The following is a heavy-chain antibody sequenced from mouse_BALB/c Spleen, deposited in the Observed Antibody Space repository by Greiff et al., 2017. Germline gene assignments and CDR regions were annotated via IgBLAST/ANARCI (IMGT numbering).Heavy chain of an antibody. CDR2: ISTGGGST. Sequence: EVQGVESGGGLVQPGGSLKLSCAASGFTFSSYTMSWVRQTPEKRLEWVAYISTGGGSTYYPDTVKGRFTISRDYANNTLYLQMSRLKSEDTAMYYCAILPGHDYYAMDYWGQGTSVTVSA. V-gene: IGHV5-12-2*01. CDR3: AILPGHDYYAMDY. J-gene: IGHJ4*01. D-gene: IGHD2-10*01. CDR1: GFTFSSYT.